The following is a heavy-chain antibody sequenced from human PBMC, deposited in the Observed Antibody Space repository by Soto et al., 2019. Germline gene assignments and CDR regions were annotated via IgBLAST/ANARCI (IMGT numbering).Heavy chain of an antibody. J-gene: IGHJ4*02. CDR2: INGGNDKT. CDR1: GYNFTTYA. D-gene: IGHD3-22*01. CDR3: ARVGYFDSDGFPRTYDY. Sequence: ASVKVSCKASGYNFTTYAIYWVRQAPRQRLEWLGWINGGNDKTGYSQRFQGRLTITKKTSATTAFMELSNLRSEDTAVYYCARVGYFDSDGFPRTYDYWGPGTLVTVSS. V-gene: IGHV1-3*01.